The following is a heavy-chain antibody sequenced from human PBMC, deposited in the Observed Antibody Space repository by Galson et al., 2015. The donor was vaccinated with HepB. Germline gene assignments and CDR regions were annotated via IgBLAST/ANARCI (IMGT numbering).Heavy chain of an antibody. J-gene: IGHJ6*02. CDR3: ARGWGDYGDYISYGMDV. CDR1: GYTFIDYD. CDR2: MNPYSGST. V-gene: IGHV1-8*01. Sequence: CKASGYTFIDYDINWVRQATGQGLEWMGWMNPYSGSTGYAQNFQGRVTMTRDTAIGTAYMELSSLRSEDTAVYYCARGWGDYGDYISYGMDVWGQGTTVTVFS. D-gene: IGHD4-17*01.